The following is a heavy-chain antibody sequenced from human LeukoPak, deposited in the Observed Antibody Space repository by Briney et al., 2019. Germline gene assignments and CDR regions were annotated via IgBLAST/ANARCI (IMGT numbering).Heavy chain of an antibody. Sequence: SETLSLTCAVYGGSFSGYYWSWIRQPPGKGLEWIGEINHSGSTNYNPSLKSRVTISVDTSKNQFSLKLSSGTAADTAVYYCARKGHSSGWYRGYYYYYYMDVWGKGTTVTVSS. D-gene: IGHD6-19*01. CDR1: GGSFSGYY. CDR3: ARKGHSSGWYRGYYYYYYMDV. J-gene: IGHJ6*03. CDR2: INHSGST. V-gene: IGHV4-34*01.